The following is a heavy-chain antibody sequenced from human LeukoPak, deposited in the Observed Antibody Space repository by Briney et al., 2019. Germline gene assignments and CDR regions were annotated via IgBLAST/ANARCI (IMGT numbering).Heavy chain of an antibody. D-gene: IGHD6-19*01. CDR2: ISSAGSTM. Sequence: GGSLRLSCAASGFTFSDYYMSWIRQAPGKGLEWVSYISSAGSTMYYADSVKGRFTISRDNAENSLSLQVYSLRAEDTAVYYCAAVVGWAFDIWGQGTMVTVSS. J-gene: IGHJ3*02. CDR1: GFTFSDYY. V-gene: IGHV3-11*01. CDR3: AAVVGWAFDI.